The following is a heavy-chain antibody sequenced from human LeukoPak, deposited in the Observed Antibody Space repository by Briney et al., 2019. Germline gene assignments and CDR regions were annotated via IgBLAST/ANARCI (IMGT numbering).Heavy chain of an antibody. CDR3: APPGPAANFDY. Sequence: GGSLRLSCAASGFTFSSYWMHWVRQAPGKGLVWVSRTNSDGSSTSYADSVKGRFTISRDNAKNTLYLQMNSLRAEDTAVYYCAPPGPAANFDYWGQGTLVTVSS. CDR2: TNSDGSST. CDR1: GFTFSSYW. J-gene: IGHJ4*02. D-gene: IGHD5-18*01. V-gene: IGHV3-74*01.